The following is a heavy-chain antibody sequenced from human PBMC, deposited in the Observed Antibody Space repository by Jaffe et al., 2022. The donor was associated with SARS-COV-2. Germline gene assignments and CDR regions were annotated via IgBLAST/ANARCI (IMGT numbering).Heavy chain of an antibody. J-gene: IGHJ4*02. Sequence: QITLKESGPTLVKPTQTLTLTCTFSGFSLSTSGVGVGWIRQPPGKALEWLALIYWDDDKRYSPSLKSRLTITKDTSKNQVVLTMTNMDPVDTATYYCAHRPGGDYGDYFDYWGQGTLVTVSS. CDR3: AHRPGGDYGDYFDY. CDR1: GFSLSTSGVG. D-gene: IGHD4-17*01. V-gene: IGHV2-5*02. CDR2: IYWDDDK.